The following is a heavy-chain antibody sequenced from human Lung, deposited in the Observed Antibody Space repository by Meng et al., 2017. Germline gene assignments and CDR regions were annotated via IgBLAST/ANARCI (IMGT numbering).Heavy chain of an antibody. Sequence: QVQLVQSGAEVKKPGASVKVFCKASGYTFTSYGISWVRQAPGQGLEWMGWISTYNGNTNYAQKLQGRVTMTTDTSMSTAYMELRSLTSDDTAVYYCARDGDIVLVRGWFDPWGQGTLVTVSS. CDR3: ARDGDIVLVRGWFDP. J-gene: IGHJ5*02. CDR2: ISTYNGNT. V-gene: IGHV1-18*01. D-gene: IGHD2-8*02. CDR1: GYTFTSYG.